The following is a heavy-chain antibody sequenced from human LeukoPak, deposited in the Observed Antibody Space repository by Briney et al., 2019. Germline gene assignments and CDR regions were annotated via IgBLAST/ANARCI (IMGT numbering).Heavy chain of an antibody. J-gene: IGHJ5*02. CDR2: IYYSGST. V-gene: IGHV4-39*07. CDR3: ARDLRYCSGGSCYPNWFDP. Sequence: SETLSLTCTVSGGSISSSSYYWGWIHQPPGKGLEWIGSIYYSGSTYYNPSLKSRVTISVDTSKNQFSLKLSSVTAADTAVYYCARDLRYCSGGSCYPNWFDPWGQGTLVTVSS. D-gene: IGHD2-15*01. CDR1: GGSISSSSYY.